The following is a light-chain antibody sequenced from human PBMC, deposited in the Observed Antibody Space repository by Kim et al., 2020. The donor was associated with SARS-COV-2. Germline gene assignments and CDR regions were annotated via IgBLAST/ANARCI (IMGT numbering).Light chain of an antibody. J-gene: IGKJ3*01. CDR1: QSISSH. V-gene: IGKV1-39*01. CDR3: QQSYITPFT. Sequence: DIQMTQSPSSLSASVGNRVTITCRTTQSISSHLNWYQQKPGRAPKLLISAASTLQGGVPSRFSGSGSETDFTLTISSLQPEDFATYFCQQSYITPFTFGPGTKVDIK. CDR2: AAS.